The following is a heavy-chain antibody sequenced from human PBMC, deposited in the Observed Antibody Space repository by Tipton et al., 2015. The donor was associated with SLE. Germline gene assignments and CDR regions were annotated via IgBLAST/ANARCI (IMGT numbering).Heavy chain of an antibody. CDR1: GFTFSSYS. Sequence: SLRLSCAASGFTFSSYSMNWVRQAPGKGLEWVSYISSSSCTIYYADSVKGRFTISRDNAKNSLYLQMNSLRAEDTAVYYCARGGSRLRFLEWLAAFDIWGQGTMVTVSS. CDR2: ISSSSCTI. J-gene: IGHJ3*02. V-gene: IGHV3-48*01. D-gene: IGHD3-3*01. CDR3: ARGGSRLRFLEWLAAFDI.